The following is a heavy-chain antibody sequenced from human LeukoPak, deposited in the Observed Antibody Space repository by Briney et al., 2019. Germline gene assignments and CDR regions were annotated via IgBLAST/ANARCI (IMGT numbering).Heavy chain of an antibody. CDR3: ARDRWHDYGDYVAPVYFDY. CDR2: INPSGGST. D-gene: IGHD4-17*01. J-gene: IGHJ4*02. V-gene: IGHV1-46*01. Sequence: ASVKVSCKASGYTFTSYYMHWVRQAPGQGLEWMGIINPSGGSTSYAQKFQGRVTMTRDTSTSTVYMELSSLRSEDTAVYYCARDRWHDYGDYVAPVYFDYWGQGTLVTVSS. CDR1: GYTFTSYY.